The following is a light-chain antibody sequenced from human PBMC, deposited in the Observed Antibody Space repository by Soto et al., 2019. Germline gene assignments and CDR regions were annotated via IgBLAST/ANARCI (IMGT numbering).Light chain of an antibody. CDR2: DVS. CDR1: QSVSSIY. Sequence: EIVLTQSPGTLSLSPGERATLSCMASQSVSSIYLAWYQQKPGQAPRLLIYDVSSRATGIPDRFSGSGSGTDFTLTISRLEPEDFAVYYCQQSGSSPGTIGQGTKVEIK. J-gene: IGKJ1*01. V-gene: IGKV3-20*01. CDR3: QQSGSSPGT.